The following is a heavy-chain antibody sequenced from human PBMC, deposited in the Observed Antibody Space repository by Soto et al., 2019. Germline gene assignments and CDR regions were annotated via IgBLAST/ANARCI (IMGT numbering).Heavy chain of an antibody. CDR3: AHRLPGPSGYDV. CDR1: VFSLTSGVVG. Sequence: QITLKESGPTLVKPTQTLTLTCTFSVFSLTSGVVGVGCIRQPPGEALEWLALIYWNDEQYYNPSLRNRLTITGDTSKNQVVLTMTNMDPVDTATYYCAHRLPGPSGYDVWGQGTTVTVSS. J-gene: IGHJ6*02. V-gene: IGHV2-5*01. D-gene: IGHD6-13*01. CDR2: IYWNDEQ.